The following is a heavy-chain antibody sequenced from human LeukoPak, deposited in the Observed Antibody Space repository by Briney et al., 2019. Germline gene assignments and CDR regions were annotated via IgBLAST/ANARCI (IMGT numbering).Heavy chain of an antibody. D-gene: IGHD3-3*01. J-gene: IGHJ4*02. Sequence: GGSLRLSCAASGFPFSSYSMNWVRQAPGKGLGWVSYISSTTTTIYYADSVKGRFTISRDNAKSSLYLQMNSLTDEDTAVYYCARSWREFYFEYWGQGNLVTVSS. CDR3: ARSWREFYFEY. CDR2: ISSTTTTI. CDR1: GFPFSSYS. V-gene: IGHV3-48*02.